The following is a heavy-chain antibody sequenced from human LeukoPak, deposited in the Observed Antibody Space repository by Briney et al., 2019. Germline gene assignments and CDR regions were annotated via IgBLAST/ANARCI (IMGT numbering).Heavy chain of an antibody. D-gene: IGHD4-23*01. CDR1: GYTFTSYG. CDR2: ISAYNGNT. V-gene: IGHV1-18*01. Sequence: EASVKVSCKASGYTFTSYGISWVRQAPGQGLEWMGWISAYNGNTNYAQKLQGRVTMTTDTSTSTAYMELRSLRSDDTAVYYCARVGGGKTPSAFDYWGQGTLVTVSS. J-gene: IGHJ4*02. CDR3: ARVGGGKTPSAFDY.